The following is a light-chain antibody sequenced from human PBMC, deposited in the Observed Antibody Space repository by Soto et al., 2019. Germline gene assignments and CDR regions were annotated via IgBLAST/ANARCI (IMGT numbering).Light chain of an antibody. V-gene: IGLV1-44*01. Sequence: QSVLTQPPSVSGTPGHKVSISCSGSTSNLGGNTVNWYQQLPGTAPKLLIYTNNQRPSGVPDRFSGSKSGTSASLAISDLQSEDEAVFYCAAWDDSLNAVVFGGGTKLTVL. CDR1: TSNLGGNT. CDR3: AAWDDSLNAVV. CDR2: TNN. J-gene: IGLJ2*01.